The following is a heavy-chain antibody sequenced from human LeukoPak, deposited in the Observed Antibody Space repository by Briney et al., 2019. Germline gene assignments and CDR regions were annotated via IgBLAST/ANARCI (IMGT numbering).Heavy chain of an antibody. CDR3: ARDHKLDAFDI. CDR2: IYYTGST. Sequence: SETLSLTCTVSGASISSYYWSWIRQPPGKGLEWIGYIYYTGSTNHNPSLKSRVTISVDTSKNQFSLKLSSVTAADTAVYYCARDHKLDAFDIWGQGTMVTVSS. J-gene: IGHJ3*02. V-gene: IGHV4-59*12. CDR1: GASISSYY.